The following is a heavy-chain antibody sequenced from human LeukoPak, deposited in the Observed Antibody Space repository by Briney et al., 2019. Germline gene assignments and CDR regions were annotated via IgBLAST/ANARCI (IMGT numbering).Heavy chain of an antibody. J-gene: IGHJ4*02. Sequence: PGGSLTLSCAASGFTVSSNYMSWVRQAPGKGLEWVSLIYSGGSTYYADSVKGRFTISRDNSKNTLYLQMNSLRAEDTAVYYCARGDYFGSGSPRDPLDYWGQGTLVTVSS. CDR2: IYSGGST. CDR3: ARGDYFGSGSPRDPLDY. CDR1: GFTVSSNY. V-gene: IGHV3-53*01. D-gene: IGHD3-10*01.